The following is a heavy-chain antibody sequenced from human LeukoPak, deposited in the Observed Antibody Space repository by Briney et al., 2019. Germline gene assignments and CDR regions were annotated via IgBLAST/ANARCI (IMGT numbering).Heavy chain of an antibody. J-gene: IGHJ6*02. D-gene: IGHD2-21*02. CDR1: GFTFSSYG. CDR3: AKDFNPPSGDCYVCYYYGMDV. CDR2: VSYDGSNK. Sequence: GGSLRLSCAASGFTFSSYGMHWVRQAPGKGLEWVAVVSYDGSNKYYADSVKGRFTISRDNSKNTLYLQMNSLRAEDTAVYYCAKDFNPPSGDCYVCYYYGMDVWGQGTTVTVSS. V-gene: IGHV3-30*18.